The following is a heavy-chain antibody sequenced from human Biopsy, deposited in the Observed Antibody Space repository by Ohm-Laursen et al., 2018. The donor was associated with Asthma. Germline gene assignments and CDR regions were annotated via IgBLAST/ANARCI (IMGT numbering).Heavy chain of an antibody. J-gene: IGHJ3*02. Sequence: SLRLSCAASGITLSSFSMNWVRQAPGRGLEWVSYISSSSSPKYYADSVKGRFTVSRDNDKSSLYLQMNSLRDEDTAVYYCARQINYDVWRSSLDIWGLGTMVIVSS. CDR3: ARQINYDVWRSSLDI. CDR1: GITLSSFS. D-gene: IGHD3-3*01. V-gene: IGHV3-48*02. CDR2: ISSSSSPK.